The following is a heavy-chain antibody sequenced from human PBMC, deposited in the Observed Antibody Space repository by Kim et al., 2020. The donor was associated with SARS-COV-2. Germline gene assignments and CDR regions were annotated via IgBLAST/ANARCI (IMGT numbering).Heavy chain of an antibody. Sequence: NPSRKSRVTISGDRAKKRFSLELRSVTAADTAVYYCARGYGSGSPYGMDVWGQGTTVTVSS. CDR3: ARGYGSGSPYGMDV. D-gene: IGHD3-10*01. V-gene: IGHV4-30-2*01. J-gene: IGHJ6*02.